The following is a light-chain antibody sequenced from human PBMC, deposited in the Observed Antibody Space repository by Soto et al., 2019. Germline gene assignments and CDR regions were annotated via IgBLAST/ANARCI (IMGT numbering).Light chain of an antibody. CDR1: QSVNSNN. CDR2: GAS. Sequence: ASQSVNSNNLAWYQQRPGQAPRLLIYGASNRATGIPDRFSGSGSGTDFTLTISRLEPEDFAVYYCQQYGSSGTFGQGTKVDIK. CDR3: QQYGSSGT. V-gene: IGKV3-20*01. J-gene: IGKJ1*01.